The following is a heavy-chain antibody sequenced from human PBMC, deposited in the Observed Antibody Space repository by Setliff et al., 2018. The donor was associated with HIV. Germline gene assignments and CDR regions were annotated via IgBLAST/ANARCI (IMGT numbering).Heavy chain of an antibody. CDR3: ARTLSAYGSGSYTDYGMDV. CDR2: IYHSGST. V-gene: IGHV4-38-2*01. Sequence: PSETLSLTCAVSGYSISSGYYWGWIRQPPGKGLEWIGSIYHSGSTYYNPSLKSRVTISVDTSKNQFSLKLSSVTAADTAVYYCARTLSAYGSGSYTDYGMDVWGQGTTVTVSS. CDR1: GYSISSGYY. D-gene: IGHD3-10*01. J-gene: IGHJ6*02.